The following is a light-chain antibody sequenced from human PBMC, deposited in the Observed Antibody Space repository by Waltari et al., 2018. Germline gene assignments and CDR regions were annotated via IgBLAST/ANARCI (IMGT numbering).Light chain of an antibody. CDR1: SGNIASTY. Sequence: FMLTQPHSVSESPGNTVTISCTRNSGNIASTYVQWYQQRPGSAPIIVIYEYNQRPSGVPDRFSGSIDRSSTSASLILSGLKTEDEADYYCQSYDSVNVIFGGGTKVTVL. J-gene: IGLJ2*01. V-gene: IGLV6-57*03. CDR3: QSYDSVNVI. CDR2: EYN.